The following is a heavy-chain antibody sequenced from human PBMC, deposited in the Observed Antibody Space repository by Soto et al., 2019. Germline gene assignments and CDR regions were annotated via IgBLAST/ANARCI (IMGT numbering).Heavy chain of an antibody. J-gene: IGHJ4*02. Sequence: SQTLSLTCAISGDSVYNDIAAWSWIRQSPWRGLEWLGRTYYRSKWYNEYAESLKSRIVMSPDAAKNQFSLQLNSVTPEDTAVYYCARLRCTSTSCHYFDSWGQGTLVTAPQ. CDR3: ARLRCTSTSCHYFDS. CDR2: TYYRSKWYN. V-gene: IGHV6-1*01. D-gene: IGHD2-2*01. CDR1: GDSVYNDIAA.